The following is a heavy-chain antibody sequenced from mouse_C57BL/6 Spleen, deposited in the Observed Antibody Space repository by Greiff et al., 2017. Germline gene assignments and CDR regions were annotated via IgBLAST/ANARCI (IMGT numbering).Heavy chain of an antibody. CDR3: ARSNWCDK. CDR1: GYAFSSSW. V-gene: IGHV1-82*01. D-gene: IGHD4-1*02. J-gene: IGHJ2*01. CDR2: IYPGDGDT. Sequence: QVQLQQSGPELVKPGASVKISCKASGYAFSSSWMNWVKQRPGKGLEWIGRIYPGDGDTNYNGKFKGKATLTADKSDSTAYMQISSLTTEDTAVYFCARSNWCDKWGQGTTLTVAA.